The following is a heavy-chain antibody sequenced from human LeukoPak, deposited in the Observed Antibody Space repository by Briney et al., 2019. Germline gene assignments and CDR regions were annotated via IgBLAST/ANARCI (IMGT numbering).Heavy chain of an antibody. CDR1: GDPLNDNLYY. CDR3: ARLDPGIAARPNWFDP. Sequence: SETLSLTCNVSGDPLNDNLYYWGWIRQSPGKGLEWIGAFYSSGSTSSHSSLKSRVTISVDTSKNQFSLKLSSVTAADTAVYYCARLDPGIAARPNWFDPWGQGTLVTVSS. J-gene: IGHJ5*02. D-gene: IGHD6-6*01. V-gene: IGHV4-39*07. CDR2: FYSSGST.